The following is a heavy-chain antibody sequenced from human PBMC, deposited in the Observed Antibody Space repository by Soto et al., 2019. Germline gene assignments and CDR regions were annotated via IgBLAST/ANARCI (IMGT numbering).Heavy chain of an antibody. V-gene: IGHV3-74*03. CDR1: GFTFSGHW. Sequence: EVQLVESGGDLVQPGGSLRLSCAASGFTFSGHWMHWVRQVPGKGLEWVSRINTDGGSSAYGDSVKGRFTISRDNAKNTLYLQMKGLRAEDTAVYYCAREAGYCSRTSCYRRAFDTWGQGTTVTVSS. CDR3: AREAGYCSRTSCYRRAFDT. CDR2: INTDGGSS. D-gene: IGHD2-2*01. J-gene: IGHJ3*02.